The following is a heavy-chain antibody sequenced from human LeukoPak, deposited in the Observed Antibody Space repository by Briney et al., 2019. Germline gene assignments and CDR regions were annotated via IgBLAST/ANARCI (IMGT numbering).Heavy chain of an antibody. V-gene: IGHV3-33*01. Sequence: GGSLRLSCAASGFTFSSYGMHWVRQAPGKGLEWMAVIWSDGSNKYYADSVKGRFTISRDNSKNTLYLQMNSLRVEDTAVYYCARRYCSGGSCYSFRGDWFDPWGQGTLVTVSS. CDR1: GFTFSSYG. CDR3: ARRYCSGGSCYSFRGDWFDP. J-gene: IGHJ5*02. CDR2: IWSDGSNK. D-gene: IGHD2-15*01.